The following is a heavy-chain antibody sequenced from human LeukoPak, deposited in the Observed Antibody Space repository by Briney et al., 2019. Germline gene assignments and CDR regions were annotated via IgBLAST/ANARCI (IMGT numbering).Heavy chain of an antibody. D-gene: IGHD3-22*01. CDR1: GFTLSSYA. Sequence: GGSLRLSCAASGFTLSSYAMSWVRQAPGKGLEWVSAISGSGGSTYYADSVKGRFTISRDNSKNTLYLQMNSLRAEDTAVYYCAKIPDSSGYYFYPDYYYMDVWGKGTTVTVSS. J-gene: IGHJ6*03. CDR2: ISGSGGST. V-gene: IGHV3-23*01. CDR3: AKIPDSSGYYFYPDYYYMDV.